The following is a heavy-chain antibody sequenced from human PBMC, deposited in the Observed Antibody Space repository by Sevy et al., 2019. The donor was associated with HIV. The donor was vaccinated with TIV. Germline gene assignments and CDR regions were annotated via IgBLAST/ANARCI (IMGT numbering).Heavy chain of an antibody. Sequence: ASVKVSCKASGYTFTSYAMHWVRQAPGQRLEWMGWINAGNGNTKYSQKFQGRVTITRDTSASTAYMELSSLRSEDTAVYYCARGRFRELGWFDPWGQGTLVTVSS. V-gene: IGHV1-3*01. J-gene: IGHJ5*02. CDR3: ARGRFRELGWFDP. D-gene: IGHD3-10*01. CDR2: INAGNGNT. CDR1: GYTFTSYA.